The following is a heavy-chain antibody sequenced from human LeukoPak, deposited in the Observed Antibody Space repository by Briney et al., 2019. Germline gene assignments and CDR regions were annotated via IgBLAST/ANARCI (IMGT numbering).Heavy chain of an antibody. CDR1: GFTFSSYA. CDR3: AKDANYLRSGSFFIPFDY. V-gene: IGHV3-23*01. Sequence: GGSLRLSCAASGFTFSSYAMSWVRQAPGKGLEWVSAISGSGVGTYYAASVKGRFNISRDNSKNTLYLQMNSLRTEDTAMYYCAKDANYLRSGSFFIPFDYWGQGTLVSVYS. CDR2: ISGSGVGT. D-gene: IGHD4/OR15-4a*01. J-gene: IGHJ4*02.